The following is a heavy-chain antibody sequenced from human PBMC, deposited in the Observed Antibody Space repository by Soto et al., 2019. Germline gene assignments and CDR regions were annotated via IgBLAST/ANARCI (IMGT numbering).Heavy chain of an antibody. CDR3: ARKMTTVTTSAFDI. D-gene: IGHD4-17*01. V-gene: IGHV3-21*01. CDR1: GFTFSSYA. Sequence: GGSLRLSCAASGFTFSSYAMSWVRQAPGKGLEWVSSISSSSSYIYYADSVKGRFTISRDNAKNSLYLQMNSLRAEDTAVYYCARKMTTVTTSAFDIWGQGTMVTVSS. J-gene: IGHJ3*02. CDR2: ISSSSSYI.